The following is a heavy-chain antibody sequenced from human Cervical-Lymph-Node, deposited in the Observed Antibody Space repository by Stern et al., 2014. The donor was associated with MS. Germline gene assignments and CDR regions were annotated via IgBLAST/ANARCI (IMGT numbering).Heavy chain of an antibody. J-gene: IGHJ6*02. Sequence: VQLVESGAEVKKPGSSVKVSCKASGGTFSSYAISWVRQVPGQGLEWMGGIIPIFGTANYAQQFQGRVTLTADDSKSTAYLALSSLRSEDTAVYYCARGDSYGYYDGMDVWGQGTTVTVSS. V-gene: IGHV1-69*01. CDR2: IIPIFGTA. D-gene: IGHD5-18*01. CDR1: GGTFSSYA. CDR3: ARGDSYGYYDGMDV.